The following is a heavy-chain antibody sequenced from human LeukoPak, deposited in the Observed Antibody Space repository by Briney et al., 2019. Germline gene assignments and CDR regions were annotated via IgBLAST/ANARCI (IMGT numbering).Heavy chain of an antibody. Sequence: GASVKVSCKASGYTFTSYGISWVRQAPGQGLEWMGWISAYNGNTNDAQKLQGRVTMTTDTSTSTAYMELRSLRSDDTAVYYCARDLGYDFWSGYYGGDYWGQGTLVTVSS. CDR1: GYTFTSYG. CDR3: ARDLGYDFWSGYYGGDY. V-gene: IGHV1-18*01. J-gene: IGHJ4*02. CDR2: ISAYNGNT. D-gene: IGHD3-3*01.